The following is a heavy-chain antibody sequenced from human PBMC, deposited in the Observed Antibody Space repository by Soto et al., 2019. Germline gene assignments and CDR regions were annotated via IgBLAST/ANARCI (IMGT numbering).Heavy chain of an antibody. CDR1: GFTFSSYV. D-gene: IGHD5-12*01. CDR3: AKGNNGYALFFDY. J-gene: IGHJ4*02. V-gene: IGHV3-23*01. Sequence: EMQLLESGGGLVQPGGSLRLSCAAPGFTFSSYVMNWVRQAPGTGLEWVSTISGTGGDTYYADSVKGRFTVSRDTSKYTLLLQMDSLRAEDTAVYYCAKGNNGYALFFDYWGQGTLVTVSS. CDR2: ISGTGGDT.